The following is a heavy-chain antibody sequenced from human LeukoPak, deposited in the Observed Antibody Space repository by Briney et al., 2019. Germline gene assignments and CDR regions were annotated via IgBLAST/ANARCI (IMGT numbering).Heavy chain of an antibody. CDR1: GFTFSNYW. CDR2: IKEDGSKK. V-gene: IGHV3-7*03. Sequence: HPGGSLRLSCAASGFTFSNYWMSWVRQAPGKGLEWVANIKEDGSKKYYVDSVKGRFTISRDNAKNSLYRQMNSLRAEDTAIYYCKIAHGMDVWGPGTTVTVSS. CDR3: KIAHGMDV. D-gene: IGHD2-21*01. J-gene: IGHJ6*02.